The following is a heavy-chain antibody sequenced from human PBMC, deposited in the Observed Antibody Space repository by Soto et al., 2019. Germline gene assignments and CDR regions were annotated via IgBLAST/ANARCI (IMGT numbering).Heavy chain of an antibody. CDR2: IIPIFGTA. J-gene: IGHJ4*02. CDR1: GGTFSSYA. D-gene: IGHD3-22*01. CDR3: ARDAKEYYYDSSGYYPHTIDY. V-gene: IGHV1-69*13. Sequence: ASVKVSCKASGGTFSSYAISWVRQAPGQGLEWMGGIIPIFGTANYAQKFQGRVTITADESTSTAYMELSSLRSEDTAVYYCARDAKEYYYDSSGYYPHTIDYWGQGTLVTVSS.